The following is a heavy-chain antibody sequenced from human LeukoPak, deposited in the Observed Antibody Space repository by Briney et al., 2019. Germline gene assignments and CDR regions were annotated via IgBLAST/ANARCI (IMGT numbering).Heavy chain of an antibody. J-gene: IGHJ5*02. CDR1: GFTFSVYW. D-gene: IGHD3-10*01. CDR2: IKEDGSEK. CDR3: ARGGSWFAP. V-gene: IGHV3-7*01. Sequence: GGSLRLSCVASGFTFSVYWMSWVRHAPRKGLEWVANIKEDGSEKYYVDSVKGRFTISRDNAKNSLYLQMSSLRAEDTAVYYCARGGSWFAPWGQGTLVTVSS.